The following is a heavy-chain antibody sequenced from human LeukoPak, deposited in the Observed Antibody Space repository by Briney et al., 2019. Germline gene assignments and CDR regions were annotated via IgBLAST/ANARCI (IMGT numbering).Heavy chain of an antibody. CDR3: ARSIYHYYDSSAYSQFDY. CDR1: GFTFSNYN. D-gene: IGHD3-22*01. Sequence: PGGSLRLSCAASGFTFSNYNMNWVRQAPGKGLEWVSSIYYADSLKGRFTISRDNAKNSLYLQMNSLRAEDTAVYYCARSIYHYYDSSAYSQFDYWGQGTPVTVSS. V-gene: IGHV3-69-1*01. J-gene: IGHJ4*02. CDR2: I.